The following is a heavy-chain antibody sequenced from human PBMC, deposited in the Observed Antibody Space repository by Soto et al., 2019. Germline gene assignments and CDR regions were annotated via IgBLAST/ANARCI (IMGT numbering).Heavy chain of an antibody. J-gene: IGHJ6*03. V-gene: IGHV5-51*01. Sequence: PGESLNISCKGSGYSFTSYWIGWVRQMPGKGLEWMGIIYPGDSDTRYSPSFQGQVTISADKSISTAYLQWSSLKASDTAMYYCARAVAAAGKRATYYYYMDVWGKGTTVTVSS. CDR3: ARAVAAAGKRATYYYYMDV. D-gene: IGHD6-13*01. CDR2: IYPGDSDT. CDR1: GYSFTSYW.